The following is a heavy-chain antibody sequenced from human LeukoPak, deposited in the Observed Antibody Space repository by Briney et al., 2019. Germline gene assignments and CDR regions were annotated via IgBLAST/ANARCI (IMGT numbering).Heavy chain of an antibody. CDR2: INHSGST. J-gene: IGHJ4*02. Sequence: SETLSLTCAVYGGSFSGYHWSWIRQPPGKGLEWIGEINHSGSTNYNPSLKSRVTISVDMSKNQFSLKLSSVTAADTAVYYCAAGFRYCSSTSCWDFDYWGQGTLSPSPQ. CDR1: GGSFSGYH. CDR3: AAGFRYCSSTSCWDFDY. V-gene: IGHV4-34*01. D-gene: IGHD2-2*01.